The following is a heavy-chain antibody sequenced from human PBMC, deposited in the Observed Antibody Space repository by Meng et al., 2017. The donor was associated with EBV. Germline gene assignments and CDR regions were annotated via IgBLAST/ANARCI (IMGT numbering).Heavy chain of an antibody. CDR1: GFTFSDYY. V-gene: IGHV3-11*01. CDR2: ISSSGSTI. CDR3: GRRVVTYGFFDY. Sequence: EVLVGQGGGVVKRRGSLVLVCATVGFTFSDYYMSRFGQDPGKGLEWVSYISSSGSTIYNSDHVKGQCTITTDNAKNSLYQLKMSRRTEETAVYYCGRRVVTYGFFDYWGQGTLVTVSS. D-gene: IGHD2-21*02. J-gene: IGHJ4*02.